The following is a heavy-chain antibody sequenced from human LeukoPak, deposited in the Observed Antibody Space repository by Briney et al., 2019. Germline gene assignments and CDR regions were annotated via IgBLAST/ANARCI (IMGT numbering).Heavy chain of an antibody. CDR3: AGGSYGDYEGYDY. J-gene: IGHJ4*02. Sequence: GASVKVSCKASGYTFTGYYMHWVRQAPGQGLEWMGWINPNSGGTNYAQKFQGRVTMTRDTSISTAYMELSRLRSDDTAVYYCAGGSYGDYEGYDYWGQGTLVTVSS. D-gene: IGHD4-17*01. CDR2: INPNSGGT. V-gene: IGHV1-2*02. CDR1: GYTFTGYY.